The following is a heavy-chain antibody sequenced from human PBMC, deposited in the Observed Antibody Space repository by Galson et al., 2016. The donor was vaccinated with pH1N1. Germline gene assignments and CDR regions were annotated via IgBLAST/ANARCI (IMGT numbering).Heavy chain of an antibody. CDR2: ICWNDEK. D-gene: IGHD3-3*01. V-gene: IGHV2-5*01. CDR3: AHRRSPYVDFCGGPNWFDS. Sequence: PALVTPPQTLTLTCTVSGFSLDTSGVGVGWIRQPPGKALEWLGDICWNDEKRYSPSLRNSLTITKDASKNQVVLTMTNVDPVDTATYFCAHRRSPYVDFCGGPNWFDSWGQGTLVIVSS. J-gene: IGHJ5*01. CDR1: GFSLDTSGVG.